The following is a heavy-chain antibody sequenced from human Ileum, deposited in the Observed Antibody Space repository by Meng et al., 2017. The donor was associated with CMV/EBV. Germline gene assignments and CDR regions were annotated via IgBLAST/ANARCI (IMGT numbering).Heavy chain of an antibody. V-gene: IGHV1-2*02. CDR1: GYTFTGYY. CDR2: INPNSGGT. J-gene: IGHJ4*02. CDR3: ATPLLERRAEPSTDY. D-gene: IGHD1-1*01. Sequence: SGYTFTGYYMHWVRQAPGQGLEWMGWINPNSGGTNYAQKFQGRVTMTRDTSISTAYMELSRLRSDDTAVYYCATPLLERRAEPSTDYWGQGTLVTVSS.